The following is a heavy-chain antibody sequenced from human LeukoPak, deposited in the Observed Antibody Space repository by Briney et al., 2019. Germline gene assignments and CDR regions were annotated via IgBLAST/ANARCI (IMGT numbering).Heavy chain of an antibody. CDR2: INPSGGST. D-gene: IGHD1-26*01. Sequence: ASVKVSCKASGYTFISYYMHWVRQAPGQGLEWMGIINPSGGSTSYAQKFQGRVTMTRDISTSTVYMELSSLRSEDTAVYYCARDLFWELGYYYMDVWGKGTTVTVSS. J-gene: IGHJ6*03. V-gene: IGHV1-46*01. CDR1: GYTFISYY. CDR3: ARDLFWELGYYYMDV.